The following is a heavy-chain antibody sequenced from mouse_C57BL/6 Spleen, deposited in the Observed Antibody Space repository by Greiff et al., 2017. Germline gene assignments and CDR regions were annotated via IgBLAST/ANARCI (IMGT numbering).Heavy chain of an antibody. D-gene: IGHD2-3*01. V-gene: IGHV1-61*01. J-gene: IGHJ3*01. CDR3: ARNYDGYFN. CDR1: GYTFTSYW. CDR2: IYPSDSET. Sequence: QVQLKQPGAELVRPGSSVKLSCKASGYTFTSYWMDWVKQRPGQGLEWIGNIYPSDSETHYNQKFKDKATLTVDKSSSTAYMQLSSLTSEDSAVYYCARNYDGYFNWGQGTLVTVSA.